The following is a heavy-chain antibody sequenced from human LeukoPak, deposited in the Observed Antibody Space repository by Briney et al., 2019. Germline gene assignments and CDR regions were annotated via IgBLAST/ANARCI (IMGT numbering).Heavy chain of an antibody. V-gene: IGHV4-39*07. CDR3: ARAEVGKGLPIDY. Sequence: SETLSLTCIVSGGSMSSSGHYWGCIRQPPGKGLEWIGSIYHSGSTYYNPSLKSRVTISVDTSKNQFSLKLSSVTAADTAVYYCARAEVGKGLPIDYWGQGTLVTVSS. J-gene: IGHJ4*02. D-gene: IGHD4-11*01. CDR2: IYHSGST. CDR1: GGSMSSSGHY.